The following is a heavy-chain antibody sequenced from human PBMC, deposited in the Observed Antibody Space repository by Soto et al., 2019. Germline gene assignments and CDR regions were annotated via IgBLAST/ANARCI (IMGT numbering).Heavy chain of an antibody. V-gene: IGHV1-18*01. CDR3: PLQGRWAYYYYFLDV. CDR2: IRTYNGDT. Sequence: QFQLVQSGPEVKKPWASVKVSCEASGYTFTTSGISWVRQAPGQGRAWMGWIRTYNGDTNSAQKFQGRVTMTASTSTGTVNMEWMSLKSAYTLVYHRPLQGRWAYYYYFLDVWGQGTTVTVS. J-gene: IGHJ6*02. CDR1: GYTFTTSG. D-gene: IGHD4-4*01.